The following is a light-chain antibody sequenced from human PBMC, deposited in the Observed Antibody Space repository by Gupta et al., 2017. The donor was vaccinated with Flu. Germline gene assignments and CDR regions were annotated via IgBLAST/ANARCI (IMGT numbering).Light chain of an antibody. V-gene: IGKV4-1*01. CDR3: HQYDSTPQT. Sequence: SLGERATINCKSSQSVLYSSSNNNYLAWYQQKPGQPPKLLIYWASTRESGVPDRFSGSGSETDFTLTISSLQAEDVAVYYCHQYDSTPQTFGQGTRVEI. J-gene: IGKJ1*01. CDR2: WAS. CDR1: QSVLYSSSNNNY.